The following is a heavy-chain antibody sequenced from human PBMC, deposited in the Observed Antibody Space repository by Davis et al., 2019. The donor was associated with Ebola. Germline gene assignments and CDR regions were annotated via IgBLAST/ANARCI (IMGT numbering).Heavy chain of an antibody. CDR3: ARDHAHSSSWYEASYGMDV. V-gene: IGHV3-74*01. CDR1: GFTFSSYW. D-gene: IGHD6-13*01. Sequence: GESLKISCAASGFTFSSYWMHWVRQAPGKGLVWVSRINSDGSSTSYADSVKGRFTISRDNAKNTLYLQMNSLRAEDTAVYYCARDHAHSSSWYEASYGMDVWGQGTTVTVSS. J-gene: IGHJ6*02. CDR2: INSDGSST.